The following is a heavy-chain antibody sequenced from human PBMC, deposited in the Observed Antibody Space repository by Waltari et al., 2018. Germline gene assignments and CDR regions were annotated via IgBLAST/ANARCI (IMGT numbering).Heavy chain of an antibody. CDR2: TYYRSKWYK. CDR3: ARDRGATLDY. Sequence: QVQLQQSGPGLVKPSQTLSLTCAIPGDSVSSNRSAWHWIRQSPSRGLEWLGKTYYRSKWYKEYAVAVKSRITINPDTSKNQFSLQLNSVTPEDTAVYYCARDRGATLDYWGQGTLVTVSS. CDR1: GDSVSSNRSA. V-gene: IGHV6-1*01. J-gene: IGHJ4*02. D-gene: IGHD1-26*01.